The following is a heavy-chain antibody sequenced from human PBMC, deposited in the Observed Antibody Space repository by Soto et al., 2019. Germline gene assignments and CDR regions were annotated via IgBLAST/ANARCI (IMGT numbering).Heavy chain of an antibody. CDR1: GYTFTVYY. J-gene: IGHJ4*02. V-gene: IGHV1-2*02. CDR2: INPKSGGT. Sequence: ASVKVSCKASGYTFTVYYMHWVRQAPGQGLEWMGWINPKSGGTMYPQKFQGRVTMTWDTSISTAYMALTRLRSDDTAVYYCAREGVHNYTEYYFDYWGQGTLVTVSS. CDR3: AREGVHNYTEYYFDY. D-gene: IGHD3-10*01.